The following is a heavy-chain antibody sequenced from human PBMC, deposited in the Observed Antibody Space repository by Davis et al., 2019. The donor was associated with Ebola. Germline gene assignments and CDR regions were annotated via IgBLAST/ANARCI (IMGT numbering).Heavy chain of an antibody. CDR3: ARAPKWFGELGWFDP. D-gene: IGHD3-10*01. CDR2: ISSSNSYI. V-gene: IGHV3-21*01. Sequence: PGESLRLSCAASGFTFSSYSMNWVRQAPGKGLEWVSSISSSNSYIYYADSVKGRFTISRDNAKNSLYLQMNSLRDEDTAVYYCARAPKWFGELGWFDPWGQGTLVTVSS. CDR1: GFTFSSYS. J-gene: IGHJ5*02.